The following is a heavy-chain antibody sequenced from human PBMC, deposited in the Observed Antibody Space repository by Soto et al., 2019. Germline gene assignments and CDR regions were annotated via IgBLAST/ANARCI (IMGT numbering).Heavy chain of an antibody. D-gene: IGHD2-15*01. CDR1: GYTFTNSD. J-gene: IGHJ4*02. V-gene: IGHV1-8*01. CDR2: MNPDSGHA. CDR3: ARRPHCSGGICYYGLDN. Sequence: QVQLVQSGAEVKKPGASVKVSCKASGYTFTNSDINWVRQAPGQGREWMGWMNPDSGHAVYAQKFQGRVTLTTSTSTSTVYMEMRSLGSEDTAVYYCARRPHCSGGICYYGLDNWGQGTLVTVSS.